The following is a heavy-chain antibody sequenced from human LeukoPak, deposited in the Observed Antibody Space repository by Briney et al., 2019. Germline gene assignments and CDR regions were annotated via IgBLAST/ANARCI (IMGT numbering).Heavy chain of an antibody. V-gene: IGHV5-51*01. D-gene: IGHD3-22*01. J-gene: IGHJ4*02. CDR3: AKDSVGRYDSSGYLGPCFDY. Sequence: GEALKISCKGSGYSFTSYWAGWVRQMPGKGLEWMGIIYPGDSDTRYSPSFQGQVTISADKSISTAYLQWSSLKASDTAMYYCAKDSVGRYDSSGYLGPCFDYWGQGTLVTVSS. CDR2: IYPGDSDT. CDR1: GYSFTSYW.